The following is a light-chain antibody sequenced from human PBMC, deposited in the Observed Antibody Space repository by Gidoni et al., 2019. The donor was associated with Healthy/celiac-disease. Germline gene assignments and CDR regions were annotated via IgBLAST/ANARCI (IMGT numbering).Light chain of an antibody. J-gene: IGKJ1*01. Sequence: IQMTQSPSSLSASVGDRVHITCRASQSISSYLNWYQQKPGKAPKLLIYAASSLQSGVPSRFSGSGSGTDFTLTISSLQPEDFATYYCQQCYSTPRTFGQGTKVEIK. CDR3: QQCYSTPRT. CDR1: QSISSY. CDR2: AAS. V-gene: IGKV1-39*01.